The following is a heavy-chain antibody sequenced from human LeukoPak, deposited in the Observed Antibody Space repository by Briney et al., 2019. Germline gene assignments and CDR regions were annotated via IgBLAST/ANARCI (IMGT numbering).Heavy chain of an antibody. J-gene: IGHJ4*02. CDR3: AKTSSIVATSHPLDY. Sequence: GSLRLSCAASGFSFGSYGIHWVRQAPGKGLEWVAVISHEGSVKYHADSVKGRFTVSRDNSKNMVYLQMNSLRAEDTAVYYCAKTSSIVATSHPLDYWGQGTLVTVSS. CDR2: ISHEGSVK. D-gene: IGHD5-12*01. CDR1: GFSFGSYG. V-gene: IGHV3-30*18.